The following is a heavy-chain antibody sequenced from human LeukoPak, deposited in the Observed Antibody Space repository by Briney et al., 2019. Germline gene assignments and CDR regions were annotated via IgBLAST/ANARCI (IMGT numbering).Heavy chain of an antibody. D-gene: IGHD3-3*01. CDR2: ISGSGGST. V-gene: IGHV3-23*01. Sequence: GGSLRLSCAASGFTFSSYAMSWVRQAPGKGLEWVSAISGSGGSTYYADSVKGRFTISRDNSKNTLYLQMNSLRAEDTAVYYCAKIGGRRFLAWLLYGYFDYWGQGTLVTVSS. J-gene: IGHJ4*02. CDR3: AKIGGRRFLAWLLYGYFDY. CDR1: GFTFSSYA.